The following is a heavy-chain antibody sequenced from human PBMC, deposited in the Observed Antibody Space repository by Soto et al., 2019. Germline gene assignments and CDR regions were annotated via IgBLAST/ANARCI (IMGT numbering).Heavy chain of an antibody. J-gene: IGHJ4*02. CDR1: GYTFTSYA. CDR2: ISAYNGNT. CDR3: AREAAPPRE. Sequence: QVQLVQSGAEVKKPGASVKVSCKASGYTFTSYAISWVRQAPGQGLEWMGWISAYNGNTNYAQKRQGRVTMTTDTTTSTAYMERMSLSYDDTDVYYCAREAAPPREWGQGTLVTVSS. V-gene: IGHV1-18*01.